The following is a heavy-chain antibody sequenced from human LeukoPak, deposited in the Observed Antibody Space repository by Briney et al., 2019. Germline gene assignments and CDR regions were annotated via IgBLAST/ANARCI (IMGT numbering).Heavy chain of an antibody. D-gene: IGHD4-17*01. Sequence: PSETLSLTCTVSGGSISSYYWSWIRQPPGKGLEWIGYIYYSGSTNYNPSLKSRVTISVDTSKNQFSLKLTSVTAADTAVYYCARAADYGDYGPTSDYWGQGTLVTVSS. CDR2: IYYSGST. CDR1: GGSISSYY. V-gene: IGHV4-59*01. J-gene: IGHJ4*02. CDR3: ARAADYGDYGPTSDY.